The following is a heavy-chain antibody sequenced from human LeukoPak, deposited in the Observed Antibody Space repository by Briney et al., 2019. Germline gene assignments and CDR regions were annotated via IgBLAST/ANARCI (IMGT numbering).Heavy chain of an antibody. Sequence: ASVKVSCKASGYTFTAYYFHWGRHAPGQGLEWMGWINPNSGGTNYAQKFQGRVTMTRDTSISTNYMELSRLSSDDTAVYYCARNGTGSYDYWGQGTLVTVSS. J-gene: IGHJ4*02. D-gene: IGHD1-26*01. V-gene: IGHV1-2*02. CDR3: ARNGTGSYDY. CDR2: INPNSGGT. CDR1: GYTFTAYY.